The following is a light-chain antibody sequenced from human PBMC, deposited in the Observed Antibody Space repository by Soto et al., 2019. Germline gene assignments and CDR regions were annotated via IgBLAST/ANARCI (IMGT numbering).Light chain of an antibody. CDR3: QQYGSSLWT. V-gene: IGKV3-20*01. J-gene: IGKJ1*01. Sequence: EIVLTQSPGTLSLSPGERATLSCGASESVTSNYLAWYQQKPGQAPRLLIFGASTRATCIPDRFSGSGSGTDFTLTISRLEPEDCAVYYCQQYGSSLWTFGQGPRWIS. CDR2: GAS. CDR1: ESVTSNY.